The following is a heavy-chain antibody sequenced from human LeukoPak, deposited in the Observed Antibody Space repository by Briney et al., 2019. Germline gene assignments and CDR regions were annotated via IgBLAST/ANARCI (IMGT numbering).Heavy chain of an antibody. CDR1: GITLSNYG. CDR2: ISDSGGST. V-gene: IGHV3-23*01. D-gene: IGHD3-22*01. CDR3: AKGVYYYDSSGYFDY. J-gene: IGHJ4*02. Sequence: GGSLRLSCAVSGITLSNYGMSWVRQAPGKGLEWVAGISDSGGSTNYADSVKGRFTISRDNPKNTLYLQMNSLRAEDTALYYCAKGVYYYDSSGYFDYWGQGTLVTVSS.